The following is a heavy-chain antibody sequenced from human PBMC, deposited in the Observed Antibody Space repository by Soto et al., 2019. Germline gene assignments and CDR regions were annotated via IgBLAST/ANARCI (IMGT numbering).Heavy chain of an antibody. J-gene: IGHJ6*02. Sequence: HPGGSLRLSCEVSGFTLTSYGMNWVRQAPDKGLEWASTIGRGGDTYYADSVKGRFTVSKDNSRNTVFLQMNSLRAEDTALYFCAKDGTTTGIHYYSMDVWGQGTTVTVSS. CDR1: GFTLTSYG. CDR3: AKDGTTTGIHYYSMDV. D-gene: IGHD1-1*01. V-gene: IGHV3-23*01. CDR2: IGRGGDT.